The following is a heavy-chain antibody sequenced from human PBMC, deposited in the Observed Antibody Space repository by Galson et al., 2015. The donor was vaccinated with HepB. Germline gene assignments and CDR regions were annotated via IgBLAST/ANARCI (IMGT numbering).Heavy chain of an antibody. Sequence: SVKVSCKASGYTFTSYGISWVRQAPGQGLEWMGWISAYNGNTNYAQKLQGRVTMTTDTSTSTAYMELRSLRSDDTAVYYCARDWSRGSGGRRAGLYYFDYWGQGTLVTVSS. V-gene: IGHV1-18*01. D-gene: IGHD2-15*01. CDR3: ARDWSRGSGGRRAGLYYFDY. CDR2: ISAYNGNT. J-gene: IGHJ4*02. CDR1: GYTFTSYG.